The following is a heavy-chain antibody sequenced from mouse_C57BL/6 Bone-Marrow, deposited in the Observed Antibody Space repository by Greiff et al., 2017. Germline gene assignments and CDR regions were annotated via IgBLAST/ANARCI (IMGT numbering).Heavy chain of an antibody. D-gene: IGHD2-5*01. Sequence: QVQLQQPGTELVKPGASVTLSCKASGYTFTSYWMHWVKQRPGQGLEWIGNINPSNGGTNYNEKFKSKATLTVDKSSSTAYMQLSSLTSEDSAVYYCACSYSNHTRYYAMDDWGQGTSVTVSS. V-gene: IGHV1-53*01. J-gene: IGHJ4*01. CDR2: INPSNGGT. CDR3: ACSYSNHTRYYAMDD. CDR1: GYTFTSYW.